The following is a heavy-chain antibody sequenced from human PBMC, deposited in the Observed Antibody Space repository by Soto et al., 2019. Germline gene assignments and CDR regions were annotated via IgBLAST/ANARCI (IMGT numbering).Heavy chain of an antibody. V-gene: IGHV4-4*07. CDR3: ARVVHYYDSSGYFDY. Sequence: SETLSLTCTVSGVSVSGYYWSWIRQPAGKGLEWIGRVYTSGSINYNPSLKSRVTMSVATSKNQFSLELGSVTAADTAVYFCARVVHYYDSSGYFDYWSQGTLVTVSS. J-gene: IGHJ4*02. CDR1: GVSVSGYY. CDR2: VYTSGSI. D-gene: IGHD3-22*01.